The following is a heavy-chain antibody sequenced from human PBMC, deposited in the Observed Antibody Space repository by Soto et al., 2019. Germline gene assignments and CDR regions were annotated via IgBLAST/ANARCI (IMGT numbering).Heavy chain of an antibody. CDR3: ARSAIATHWFFDL. J-gene: IGHJ2*01. Sequence: SAPLSLTCTVSGGPISSSSYYWGWIRQAPGKGLEWLATIYYTGYTYHNPSLKSHVTISVDTSKNQFSLKLTSVTAADTALYYCARSAIATHWFFDLWGRGTLVTVSS. CDR2: IYYTGYT. D-gene: IGHD5-18*01. CDR1: GGPISSSSYY. V-gene: IGHV4-39*01.